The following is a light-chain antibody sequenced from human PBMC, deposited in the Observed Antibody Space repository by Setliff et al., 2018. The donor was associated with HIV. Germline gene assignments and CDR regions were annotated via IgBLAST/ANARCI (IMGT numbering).Light chain of an antibody. CDR1: ISDVGGYNY. CDR2: EVS. V-gene: IGLV2-14*01. Sequence: ALTQPASVSGSPGQSITISCTGTISDVGGYNYVSWYQHHPGKAPKLLIYEVSNRPSWVSNRFSGSKSGNTASLTIPGLQPEDEADYFCSSYTSSSTRVFGTGTKVTVL. CDR3: SSYTSSSTRV. J-gene: IGLJ1*01.